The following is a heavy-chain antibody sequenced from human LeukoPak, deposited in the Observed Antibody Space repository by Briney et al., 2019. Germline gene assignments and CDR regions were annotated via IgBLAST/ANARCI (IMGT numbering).Heavy chain of an antibody. Sequence: GGSLRLSCAASGFTFNIYPLHWVRQAPGKGVEWVTLISYYGNKIYYADSVKGRFTISRDNSKNTLYLQMNSLRAEDTAVYYCAKWGQGCSGGTCYRSYYSGMDVWGQGTTVTVSS. V-gene: IGHV3-30-3*02. CDR1: GFTFNIYP. J-gene: IGHJ6*02. D-gene: IGHD2-15*01. CDR3: AKWGQGCSGGTCYRSYYSGMDV. CDR2: ISYYGNKI.